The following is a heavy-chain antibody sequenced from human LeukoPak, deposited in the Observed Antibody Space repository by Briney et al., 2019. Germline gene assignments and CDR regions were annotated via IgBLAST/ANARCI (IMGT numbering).Heavy chain of an antibody. D-gene: IGHD6-19*01. CDR2: IKQDGSEK. CDR3: ARVNHDPDGYSSGWYVGGYYYYYMDV. CDR1: GFTFSSYW. J-gene: IGHJ6*03. V-gene: IGHV3-7*04. Sequence: PGGSLRLSCAASGFTFSSYWMSWVRQAPGKGLEWVANIKQDGSEKYYVDSVKGRFTISRDNAKNSLYLQMNSLRAEDTAVYYCARVNHDPDGYSSGWYVGGYYYYYMDVWGKGTTVTISS.